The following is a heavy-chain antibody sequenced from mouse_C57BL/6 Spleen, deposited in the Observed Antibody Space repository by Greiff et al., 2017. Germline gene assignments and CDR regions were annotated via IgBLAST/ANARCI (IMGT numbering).Heavy chain of an antibody. CDR1: GFTFSNYW. Sequence: EVKLVESGGGLVQPGGSMKLSCVASGFTFSNYWMNWVRQSPEKGLEWVAQIRLKTDNYATHYAESVKGRFTISRDDSKSSVYLQMNNLRAEDTGIYYCTSNSGYYYAMDYWGQGTSVTVSS. CDR2: IRLKTDNYAT. V-gene: IGHV6-3*01. CDR3: TSNSGYYYAMDY. J-gene: IGHJ4*01. D-gene: IGHD2-5*01.